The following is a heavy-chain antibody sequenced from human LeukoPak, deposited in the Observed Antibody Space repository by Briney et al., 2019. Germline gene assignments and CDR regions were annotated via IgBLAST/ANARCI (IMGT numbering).Heavy chain of an antibody. CDR2: IIPIFGTA. V-gene: IGHV1-69*01. J-gene: IGHJ4*02. Sequence: SVKVSCKASGGTFSSYAISWVRQAHGQGLEWMGGIIPIFGTANYAQKFQGRVTITADESTSTAYMELSSLRSEDTAVYYCARALWSRYYMVRHLDYWGQGTLVTVSS. D-gene: IGHD3-3*01. CDR1: GGTFSSYA. CDR3: ARALWSRYYMVRHLDY.